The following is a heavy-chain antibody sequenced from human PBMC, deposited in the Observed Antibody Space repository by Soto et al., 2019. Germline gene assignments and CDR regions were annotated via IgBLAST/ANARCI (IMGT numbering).Heavy chain of an antibody. CDR1: GYTFTSYY. CDR2: INAGNGNT. D-gene: IGHD2-2*02. J-gene: IGHJ4*02. Sequence: ASVKVSCKASGYTFTSYYMHWVRQAPGQRLEWMGWINAGNGNTKYSQKFQGRVTITRDTSASTAYMELSSLRSEDTAVYYCAKSATVPAAIDYWGQGTLVTVSS. CDR3: AKSATVPAAIDY. V-gene: IGHV1-3*01.